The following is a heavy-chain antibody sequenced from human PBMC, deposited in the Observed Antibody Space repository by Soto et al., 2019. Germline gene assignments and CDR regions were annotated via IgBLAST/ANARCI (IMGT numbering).Heavy chain of an antibody. D-gene: IGHD3-16*01. Sequence: GGSLRLSCAASGFTFSSHWMHWVRQAPGKGLVWVSRINSDGSRINYADSVKGRLTISRDNAKNTVYLQMNSLRADDTAVYYCAKDRLAGGFDYWGQGTLVTVSS. CDR2: INSDGSRI. CDR3: AKDRLAGGFDY. J-gene: IGHJ4*02. V-gene: IGHV3-74*01. CDR1: GFTFSSHW.